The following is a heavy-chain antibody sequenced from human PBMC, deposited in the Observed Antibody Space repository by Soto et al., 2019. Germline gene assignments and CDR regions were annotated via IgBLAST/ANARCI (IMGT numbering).Heavy chain of an antibody. CDR2: IYHSGSK. Sequence: TSETLSLTCTVSGGSIFSSSWWSWVRQSPGKGMEWIGEIYHSGSKNYDPSLKSRVTISVDKSKNQFSLKLTSVTAADTAIYYCARERYGSGSPFDSWGQGTLVT. CDR1: GGSIFSSSW. V-gene: IGHV4-4*02. CDR3: ARERYGSGSPFDS. D-gene: IGHD3-10*01. J-gene: IGHJ4*02.